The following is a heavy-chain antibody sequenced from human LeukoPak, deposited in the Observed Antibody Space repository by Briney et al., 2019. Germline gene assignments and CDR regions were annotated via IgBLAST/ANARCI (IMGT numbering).Heavy chain of an antibody. Sequence: ASVKVSCKASGYTFTSYYMHWVRQAPGQGLEWMGWISAYNGNTNYAQKLQGRVIMTTDTSTSTAYMELSSLRSEDTAMYYCAMRKPYDSSGPFDYWGQGTLVTVSS. V-gene: IGHV1-18*04. J-gene: IGHJ4*02. CDR3: AMRKPYDSSGPFDY. CDR2: ISAYNGNT. CDR1: GYTFTSYY. D-gene: IGHD3-22*01.